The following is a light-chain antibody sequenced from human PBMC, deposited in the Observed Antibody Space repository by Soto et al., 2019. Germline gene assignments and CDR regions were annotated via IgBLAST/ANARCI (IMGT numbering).Light chain of an antibody. V-gene: IGLV1-47*01. J-gene: IGLJ3*02. CDR3: AAWDDSLSGV. CDR1: SSNIGSNY. Sequence: QSVLTQPPSASGTPGQRVTISCSGSSSNIGSNYVYWYQQLPGTAPKLLIYRNNQRPSGVPDRFSGSKSGTSASLAISGLRSEDEADYYCAAWDDSLSGVFXGGTQMTVL. CDR2: RNN.